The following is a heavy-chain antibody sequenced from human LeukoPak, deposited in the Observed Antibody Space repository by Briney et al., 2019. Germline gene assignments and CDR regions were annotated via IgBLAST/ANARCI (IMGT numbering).Heavy chain of an antibody. CDR1: GGSFSGYY. V-gene: IGHV4-34*01. CDR2: INHSGST. D-gene: IGHD5-18*01. J-gene: IGHJ4*02. Sequence: SETLSLTCAVYGGSFSGYYWSWIRQPPGKGLEWIGEINHSGSTNYNPSLRSRVTISVDTSKNQFSLELSSVTAADTAVYYCARGSAMVTTVFDYWGQGTLVTVSS. CDR3: ARGSAMVTTVFDY.